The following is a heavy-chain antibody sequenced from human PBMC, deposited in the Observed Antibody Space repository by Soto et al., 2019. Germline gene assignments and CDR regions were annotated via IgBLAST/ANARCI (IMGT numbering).Heavy chain of an antibody. J-gene: IGHJ4*02. CDR3: ARGTMVAAAFDY. V-gene: IGHV4-34*01. Sequence: QVQLQQWGAGLLKPSETLSLTCAVYGGSFSGYYWSWIRQPPGKGLEWIGEINHSGSTNYNPSLKSRVTISVDTSKNQFSLKMSSVTAADTAVYYCARGTMVAAAFDYWGQVTLVTVSS. CDR1: GGSFSGYY. D-gene: IGHD2-15*01. CDR2: INHSGST.